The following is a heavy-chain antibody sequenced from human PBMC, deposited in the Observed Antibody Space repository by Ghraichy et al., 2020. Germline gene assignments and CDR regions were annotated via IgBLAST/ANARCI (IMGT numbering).Heavy chain of an antibody. J-gene: IGHJ6*02. CDR3: ARVGIIGKPEHGMDV. CDR1: GFTFSTYY. CDR2: ITSSSIVI. V-gene: IGHV3-48*02. Sequence: GGSLRLSCLDSGFTFSTYYMSWVRQAPGKGLEWVSYITSSSIVIYDAYSVKGRFTIYSDNARNSLYLQMNSLRDEDTAVYYWARVGIIGKPEHGMDVWGQGTTVTVPS. D-gene: IGHD1-20*01.